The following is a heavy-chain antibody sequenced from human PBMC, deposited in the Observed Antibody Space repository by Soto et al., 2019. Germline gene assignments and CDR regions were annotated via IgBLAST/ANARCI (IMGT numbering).Heavy chain of an antibody. CDR3: ATALGCRSTSCTLDY. CDR2: IIPVSGAA. V-gene: IGHV1-69*06. J-gene: IGHJ4*02. Sequence: QVQLVQSGAEVKKPGSSVKVSCKASGGTFGSYAFSWVRQAPGQGLEWMGGIIPVSGAAHYAQKFQGRVTITADKPTSTAYTELSSMSPQDTAVYYCATALGCRSTSCTLDYWGQGTRVIVSS. CDR1: GGTFGSYA. D-gene: IGHD2-2*01.